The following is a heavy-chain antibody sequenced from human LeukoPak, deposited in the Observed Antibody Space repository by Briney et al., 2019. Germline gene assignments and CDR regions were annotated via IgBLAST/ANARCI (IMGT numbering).Heavy chain of an antibody. CDR2: MYYSGSS. J-gene: IGHJ4*02. Sequence: SETLSLTCTVSGGSISSYYWSWIRQPPGKGLEWIAHMYYSGSSNYNPSLKSRVTMSVDTSKDQFSLKLTSVTAADTAVYYCARGTHYDRSGYYLPYFDYWGQGTLVTVSS. CDR1: GGSISSYY. D-gene: IGHD3-22*01. CDR3: ARGTHYDRSGYYLPYFDY. V-gene: IGHV4-59*01.